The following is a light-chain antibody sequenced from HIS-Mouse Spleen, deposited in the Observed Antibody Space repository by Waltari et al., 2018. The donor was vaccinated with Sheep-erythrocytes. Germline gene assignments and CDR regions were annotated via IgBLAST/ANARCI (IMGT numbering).Light chain of an antibody. CDR1: QSVSSN. Sequence: EIVITQSPATLSVSPGERATLSFRASQSVSSNLAWYQQKPGQAPRLLIYGASTRATGIPARFSGSGFGTEFTLTISSLQSEDFAVYYCQQYNNWPPLTFGGGTKVEIK. CDR2: GAS. J-gene: IGKJ4*01. V-gene: IGKV3-15*01. CDR3: QQYNNWPPLT.